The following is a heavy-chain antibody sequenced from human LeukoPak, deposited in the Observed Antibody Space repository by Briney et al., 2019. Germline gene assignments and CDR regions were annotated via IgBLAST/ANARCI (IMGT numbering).Heavy chain of an antibody. CDR1: GYRFNSYW. V-gene: IGHV5-51*01. CDR3: ARHVPHGSFFYFDL. D-gene: IGHD1-26*01. J-gene: IGHJ4*02. Sequence: GESLKISCKGSGYRFNSYWINWVRQMPGKGLEWMGIIYPGDSDTTYRPSFQGQVTISADRSISTAYLQWSSLKASDSAMYYCARHVPHGSFFYFDLWGQGTLVTVSS. CDR2: IYPGDSDT.